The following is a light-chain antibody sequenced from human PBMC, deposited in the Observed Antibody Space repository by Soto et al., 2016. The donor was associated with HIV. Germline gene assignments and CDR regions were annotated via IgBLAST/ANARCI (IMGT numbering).Light chain of an antibody. CDR2: TAS. CDR3: QQYNSYSGT. V-gene: IGKV1-NL1*01. CDR1: QDISNS. Sequence: DVQMTQSPSSLSASVGDRVTITCRASQDISNSLAWYQQKPGRAPNLLLYTASTLESGVPSRFSGSGSGTDYTLTISSLQPEDFATYYCQQYNSYSGTFGQGTKVEIK. J-gene: IGKJ1*01.